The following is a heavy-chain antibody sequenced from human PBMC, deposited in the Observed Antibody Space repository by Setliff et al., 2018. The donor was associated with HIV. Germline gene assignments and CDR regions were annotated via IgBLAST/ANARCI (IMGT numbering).Heavy chain of an antibody. J-gene: IGHJ4*02. CDR2: IYYSGST. D-gene: IGHD2-15*01. Sequence: SETLSLTCTVSGGSISSYYWSWIRQPPGKGLEWIGYIYYSGSTNYNPSLKSRVTISEDMSKNQFSLELSSVTAADTAVYFCARGPLYCSGGNCYLYYFDYWGQGTLVTVSS. V-gene: IGHV4-59*12. CDR1: GGSISSYY. CDR3: ARGPLYCSGGNCYLYYFDY.